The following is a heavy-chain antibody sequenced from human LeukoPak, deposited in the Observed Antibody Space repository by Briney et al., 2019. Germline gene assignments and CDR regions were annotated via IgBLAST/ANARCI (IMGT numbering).Heavy chain of an antibody. J-gene: IGHJ4*02. V-gene: IGHV5-51*01. CDR2: IYPGDSDT. CDR1: GYSFTSYW. CDR3: ARGSGSYHTAYMN. Sequence: HEESLKISCKGSGYSFTSYWIGWVRQMPGKGLEWMGIIYPGDSDTRYSPSFQGQVTISADKSLSTAYLQWSSLKASDTAMYYCARGSGSYHTAYMNWGQGSPVTVSS. D-gene: IGHD1-26*01.